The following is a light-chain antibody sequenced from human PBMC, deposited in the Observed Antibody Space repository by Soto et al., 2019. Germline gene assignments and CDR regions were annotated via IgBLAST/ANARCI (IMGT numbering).Light chain of an antibody. CDR1: RDIKNF. V-gene: IGKV1-16*02. CDR3: QQTYTPPRT. J-gene: IGKJ1*01. Sequence: DIQMAQSPSSLSAPVGDTITITCRASRDIKNFLAWFQQRPGKAPKSLIYAASTLQSGVPSKFSGSGSGTDFTLTITSLQPEDFATYFCQQTYTPPRTFGQGTKVDIK. CDR2: AAS.